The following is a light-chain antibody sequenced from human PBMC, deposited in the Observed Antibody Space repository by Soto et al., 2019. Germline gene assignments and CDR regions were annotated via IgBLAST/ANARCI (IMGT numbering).Light chain of an antibody. CDR1: QSVSSNY. CDR2: GAS. CDR3: QQYGNSPWT. Sequence: EIVLTQSPGTLSLSPGERVTLSCRASQSVSSNYLTWYQQKPGQAPRLLIYGASSKATGMPDRFSGSGSGTDFTLPINRLEPEDFAVYYCQQYGNSPWTFGQGTKVEIK. J-gene: IGKJ1*01. V-gene: IGKV3-20*01.